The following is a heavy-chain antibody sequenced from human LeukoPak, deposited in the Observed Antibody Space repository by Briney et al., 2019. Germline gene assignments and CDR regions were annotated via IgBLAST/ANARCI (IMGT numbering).Heavy chain of an antibody. V-gene: IGHV3-30*18. CDR1: GFTFSSYG. Sequence: GGSLRLSCAASGFTFSSYGMHWVRQAPGKGLEWVAVISYDGSNKYYADSVKGRFTISGDNSKNTLYLQMNSLGVEDTAVYYCAQGSVGAFDYWGQGTLVTVSS. J-gene: IGHJ4*02. D-gene: IGHD1-26*01. CDR2: ISYDGSNK. CDR3: AQGSVGAFDY.